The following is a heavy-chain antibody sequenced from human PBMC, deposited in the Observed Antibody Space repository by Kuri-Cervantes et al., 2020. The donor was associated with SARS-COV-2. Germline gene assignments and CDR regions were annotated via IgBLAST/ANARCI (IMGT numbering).Heavy chain of an antibody. Sequence: GESLKISCAASGFPFSDYYMSWIRQAPGKGLEWVSAISGIGGITYYADPVKGRFTISRDNYKNTLYLQMNSLRAEDTAVYYCAKDAWVVVAAIALISYGMDVWGQGTTVTVSS. J-gene: IGHJ6*02. D-gene: IGHD2-15*01. CDR2: ISGIGGIT. V-gene: IGHV3-23*01. CDR1: GFPFSDYY. CDR3: AKDAWVVVAAIALISYGMDV.